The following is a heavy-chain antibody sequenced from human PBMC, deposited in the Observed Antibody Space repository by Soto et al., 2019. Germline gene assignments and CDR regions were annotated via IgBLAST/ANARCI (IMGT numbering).Heavy chain of an antibody. V-gene: IGHV3-30*18. Sequence: QVQLVESGGGVVQPGRSLRLYWAASGFTFSSYGMHWVRQAPGKGLEWVAVISYDGSNKYYADSVKGRFTISRDNSKNTLYLQMNSLRAEDTAVYYCAKDRRLLVPAAMFWFDPWGQGTLVTVSS. J-gene: IGHJ5*02. D-gene: IGHD2-2*01. CDR2: ISYDGSNK. CDR3: AKDRRLLVPAAMFWFDP. CDR1: GFTFSSYG.